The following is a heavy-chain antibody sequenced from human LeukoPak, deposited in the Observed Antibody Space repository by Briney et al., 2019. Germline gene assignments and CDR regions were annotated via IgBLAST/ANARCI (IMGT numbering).Heavy chain of an antibody. CDR2: INPKSGGT. CDR1: GYTFTSYG. CDR3: ARGIYGGNSPLVDY. J-gene: IGHJ4*02. D-gene: IGHD4-23*01. Sequence: GASVKVSCKASGYTFTSYGISWVRQAPGQGLEWMGWINPKSGGTNYPQKFQGRVTMTRDTSISTAYMELSRLRSDDTAVYYCARGIYGGNSPLVDYWGQGTLVTVSS. V-gene: IGHV1-2*02.